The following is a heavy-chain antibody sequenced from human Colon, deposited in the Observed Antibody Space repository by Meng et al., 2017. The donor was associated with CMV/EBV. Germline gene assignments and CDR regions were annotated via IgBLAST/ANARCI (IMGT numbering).Heavy chain of an antibody. Sequence: VFLGESGGGLVQPGGSWRLSCVVSGITMGNSWMSWVRQAPAKGLEWVANIKGDGSEIQYVDSVQGRFTVSRDNTKNSLYLQMNILKTEDTAVYYCVRGSSSFWGQGTLVTVSS. J-gene: IGHJ4*02. CDR3: VRGSSSF. V-gene: IGHV3-7*04. CDR1: GITMGNSW. D-gene: IGHD6-13*01. CDR2: IKGDGSEI.